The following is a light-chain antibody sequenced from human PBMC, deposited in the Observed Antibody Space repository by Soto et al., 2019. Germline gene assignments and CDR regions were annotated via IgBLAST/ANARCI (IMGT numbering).Light chain of an antibody. CDR1: QSVSSN. CDR2: GAS. J-gene: IGKJ2*01. Sequence: EIVMTQSPATLSVSPGERATLSCRASQSVSSNLAWYRQKPGQAPRLLIYGASTRATDIPARFSGSGSGTEFTLTISSLQSEDFAVYYCQQYNDWLYTFGQGTKVEIK. V-gene: IGKV3-15*01. CDR3: QQYNDWLYT.